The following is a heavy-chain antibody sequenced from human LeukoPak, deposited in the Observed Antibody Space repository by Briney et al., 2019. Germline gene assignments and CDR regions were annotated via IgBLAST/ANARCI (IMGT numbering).Heavy chain of an antibody. D-gene: IGHD1-26*01. V-gene: IGHV3-21*01. CDR1: GFTFSSYS. Sequence: KSGGSLRLSCAASGFTFSSYSMNCVRQAPGKGLEWVSSISGSSSYIFYADSVKGRFTISRDNAKNSLYLQMNSLRAEDTAVYYCARDRVGGTTASTFEYWGQGTLVTVSS. J-gene: IGHJ4*02. CDR2: ISGSSSYI. CDR3: ARDRVGGTTASTFEY.